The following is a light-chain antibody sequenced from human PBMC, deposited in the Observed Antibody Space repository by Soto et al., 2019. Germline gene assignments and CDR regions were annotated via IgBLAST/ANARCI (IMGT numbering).Light chain of an antibody. J-gene: IGKJ1*01. V-gene: IGKV1-5*03. CDR3: QQYDSYSWT. CDR2: MAS. Sequence: DIQMTQSPSTLSASVGDRVTITCRASQSISSWLAWYQQKPGKAPNLLIYMASSLESGVPSRFSGSGSGTEFTLTISSLQPDDFATYYCQQYDSYSWTFGQGTKVEIK. CDR1: QSISSW.